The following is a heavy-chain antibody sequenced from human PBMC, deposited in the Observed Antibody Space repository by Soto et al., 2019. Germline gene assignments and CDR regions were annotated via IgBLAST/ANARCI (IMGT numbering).Heavy chain of an antibody. Sequence: QVQLVQSGAEVKKPGSSVKVSCKASGGTFSSYAISWVRQAPGQGLEWMGGIIPIFGTANYAQTFQGRVTMTADESTSTAFRELSSLRSEDTAVYYCARSGYSGYDSDYYYYYGMDVWGQGTTVTVSS. D-gene: IGHD5-12*01. V-gene: IGHV1-69*12. CDR3: ARSGYSGYDSDYYYYYGMDV. J-gene: IGHJ6*02. CDR2: IIPIFGTA. CDR1: GGTFSSYA.